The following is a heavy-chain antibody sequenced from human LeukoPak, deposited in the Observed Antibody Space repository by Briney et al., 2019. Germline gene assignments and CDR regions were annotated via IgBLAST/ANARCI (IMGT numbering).Heavy chain of an antibody. J-gene: IGHJ4*02. CDR3: ASSKSYIFDDY. CDR2: ISDDGRGK. D-gene: IGHD3-10*01. Sequence: PGRSLRLSCAASGFTFSSYAMHWVRQAPGKGLEWVAVISDDGRGKYYADSVKGRFTISRDNSKDTLYLQMNSLRADDTAVYYCASSKSYIFDDYWGQGTLVTVSS. CDR1: GFTFSSYA. V-gene: IGHV3-30*04.